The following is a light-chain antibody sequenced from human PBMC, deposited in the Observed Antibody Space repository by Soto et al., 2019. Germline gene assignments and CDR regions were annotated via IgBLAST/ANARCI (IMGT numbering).Light chain of an antibody. CDR2: VGS. CDR3: MQALQTPPFT. Sequence: DIVMTQSPLSLPVSPGEPASISCRSSQSLLHSNGYNYLDWYLQKPGQSPQLLIYVGSTLTLKISRVEADDVGVYYCMQALQTPPFTFCPGTEVEIK. J-gene: IGKJ3*01. V-gene: IGKV2-28*01. CDR1: QSLLHSNGYNY.